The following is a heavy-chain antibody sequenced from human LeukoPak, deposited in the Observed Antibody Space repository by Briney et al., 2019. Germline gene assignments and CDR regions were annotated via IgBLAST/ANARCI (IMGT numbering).Heavy chain of an antibody. CDR1: GGSISSYY. V-gene: IGHV4-59*01. CDR3: TRGAGWLIDY. CDR2: FHNSGTS. J-gene: IGHJ4*02. Sequence: SETLSLTCTVSGGSISSYYWSWIRQPPGKGLEWIGYFHNSGTSTYNPSLESRVTISADTSKNQFSLKLNSLTTADTAVYYCTRGAGWLIDYWGQGILVTVSS. D-gene: IGHD3-16*01.